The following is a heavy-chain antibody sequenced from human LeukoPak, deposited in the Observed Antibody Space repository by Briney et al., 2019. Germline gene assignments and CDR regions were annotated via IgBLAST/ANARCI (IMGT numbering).Heavy chain of an antibody. CDR1: GFTFSNYA. V-gene: IGHV3-30*02. D-gene: IGHD3-3*01. CDR2: IRYDGSNK. CDR3: AKDRERFLEWLLTPYFDY. J-gene: IGHJ4*02. Sequence: PGGSLRLSCAASGFTFSNYAMHWVRQAPGKGLEWVAFIRYDGSNKYYADSVKGRFTISRDNSKNTLYLQMNSLRAEDTAVYYCAKDRERFLEWLLTPYFDYWGQGTLVTVSS.